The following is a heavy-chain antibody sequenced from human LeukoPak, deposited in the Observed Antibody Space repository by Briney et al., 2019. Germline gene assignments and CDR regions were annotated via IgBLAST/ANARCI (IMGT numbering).Heavy chain of an antibody. V-gene: IGHV4-30-4*01. Sequence: SQTLSLTCTVSGGSISSGGYYWSWIRQPPGQGLEWIGYIYYSGSTYYNPSLKSRVTISVDTSKNQFSLKLSSVTAADTAVYYCAGSSGYYYVYWGQGTLVTFSS. CDR2: IYYSGST. J-gene: IGHJ4*02. CDR1: GGSISSGGYY. D-gene: IGHD3-22*01. CDR3: AGSSGYYYVY.